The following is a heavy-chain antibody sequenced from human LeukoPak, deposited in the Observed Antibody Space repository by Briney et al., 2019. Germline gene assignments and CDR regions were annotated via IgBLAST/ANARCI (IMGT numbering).Heavy chain of an antibody. V-gene: IGHV3-7*01. D-gene: IGHD2-2*01. Sequence: GGSLRLSCAASGFTFSSYWMSWVRQAPGKGLEWVANIKQDGSEKYYVDSVKGRFTISRDNAKNSLYLQMNSLRAEDTAVYYCARDTKRPVDAFDIWGQGTMVTVSS. J-gene: IGHJ3*02. CDR3: ARDTKRPVDAFDI. CDR1: GFTFSSYW. CDR2: IKQDGSEK.